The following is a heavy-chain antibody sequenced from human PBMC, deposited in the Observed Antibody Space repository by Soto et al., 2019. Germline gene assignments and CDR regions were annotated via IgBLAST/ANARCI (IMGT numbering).Heavy chain of an antibody. V-gene: IGHV3-33*01. CDR1: GFTFSDYG. J-gene: IGHJ4*02. CDR3: VSDHLERMTTGSRDGY. D-gene: IGHD4-17*01. CDR2: IWSDGSRK. Sequence: QVQLVESGGGVVQPGRSLRLSCAASGFTFSDYGMHWVRQAPGKGLEWVAIIWSDGSRKYYGDSVKGRFTISRDNSKSTLYMRMNSLRREDTAVSYCVSDHLERMTTGSRDGYSGQGNLVTVSS.